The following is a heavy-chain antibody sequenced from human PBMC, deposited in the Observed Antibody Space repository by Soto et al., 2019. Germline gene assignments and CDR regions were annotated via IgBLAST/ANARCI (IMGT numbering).Heavy chain of an antibody. CDR2: IYWDDDK. CDR3: AHRGELGYFQH. D-gene: IGHD1-7*01. J-gene: IGHJ1*01. Sequence: QITLKESGPTLVKPTQTLTLTCTFSGFSLSTSGVGVGWIRQPPGKALEWLARIYWDDDKRYSPSLKSRLTITKDTSKNQVVLTMTTMDPVDTATYYCAHRGELGYFQHWGQGTLVTVSS. CDR1: GFSLSTSGVG. V-gene: IGHV2-5*02.